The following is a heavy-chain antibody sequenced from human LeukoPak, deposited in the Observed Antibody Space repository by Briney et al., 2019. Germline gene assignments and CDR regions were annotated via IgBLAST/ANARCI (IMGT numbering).Heavy chain of an antibody. CDR1: GFTFSSYG. Sequence: GGSLRLSCAASGFTFSSYGMHWVRQAPGKGLEWVAVISYDGSNKNYADSVKGRFTISRDNSKNTLYLQMNSLRAEDTAVYYCAKDLIAVATPGDYWGQGTLVTVSA. CDR3: AKDLIAVATPGDY. CDR2: ISYDGSNK. D-gene: IGHD6-19*01. J-gene: IGHJ4*02. V-gene: IGHV3-30*18.